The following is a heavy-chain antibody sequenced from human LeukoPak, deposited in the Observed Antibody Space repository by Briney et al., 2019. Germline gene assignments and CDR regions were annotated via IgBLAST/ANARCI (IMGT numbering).Heavy chain of an antibody. J-gene: IGHJ6*02. CDR2: TNQDESEK. CDR1: GFTFSSYW. V-gene: IGHV3-7*04. Sequence: GGSLRLSCAASGFTFSSYWMSWVRQAPGKGLEWVANTNQDESEKYYVDSVKGRFTISRDNAKNTLYLQMNSLRAEDTAVYYCARDQYQLRKYYYGMDVWGQGTTVAVSS. D-gene: IGHD2-2*01. CDR3: ARDQYQLRKYYYGMDV.